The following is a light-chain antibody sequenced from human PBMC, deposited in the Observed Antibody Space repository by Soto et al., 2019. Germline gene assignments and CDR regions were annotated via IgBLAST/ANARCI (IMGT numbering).Light chain of an antibody. CDR1: QGVTTN. CDR2: DVS. CDR3: QQYNNWPFS. V-gene: IGKV3-15*01. J-gene: IGKJ5*01. Sequence: EIVMTQSPGTLSLSPGERATLSCWAGQGVTTNFAWYQQKSGQSPRLLIYDVSIRATGVPARFSGTGSETDFTLTISGLQSEDSAVYVGQQYNNWPFSFCQGTRLEIK.